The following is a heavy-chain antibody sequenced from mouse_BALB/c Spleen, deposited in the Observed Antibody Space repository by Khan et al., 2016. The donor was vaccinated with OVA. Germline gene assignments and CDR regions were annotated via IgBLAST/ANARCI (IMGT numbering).Heavy chain of an antibody. CDR1: GFSFSSYS. Sequence: EVQVVESGGDLVRPGGSLKLSCAASGFSFSSYSMSWVRQTPDKRLEWVATISSGGDYTYYPASVKGRFTISRDNAKNTLYLHMSSLKSEDTAIYSCTSHLTGSFAYWGQGTLVTVSA. CDR2: ISSGGDYT. J-gene: IGHJ3*01. CDR3: TSHLTGSFAY. V-gene: IGHV5-6*01.